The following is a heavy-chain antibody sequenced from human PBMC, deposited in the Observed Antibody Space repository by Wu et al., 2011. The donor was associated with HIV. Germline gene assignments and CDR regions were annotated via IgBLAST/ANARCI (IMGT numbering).Heavy chain of an antibody. CDR3: ASQKPXSRSGGGRKHAPDAFDI. Sequence: QVQLVQSGAEVKKPGSSVKVSCKASGGTFSSYAFTWVRQAPGQGLEWMGGIIPIFGTTKYAQKFQGRVTINADKSTSTAYMELTSLRSEDTAVYYCASQKPXSRSGGGRKHAPDAFDIWGQGTMVTVSS. CDR1: GGTFSSYA. J-gene: IGHJ3*02. CDR2: IIPIFGTT. V-gene: IGHV1-69*06. D-gene: IGHD2-15*01.